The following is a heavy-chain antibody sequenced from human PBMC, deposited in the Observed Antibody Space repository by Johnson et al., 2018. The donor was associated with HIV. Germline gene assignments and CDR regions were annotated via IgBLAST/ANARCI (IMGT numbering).Heavy chain of an antibody. D-gene: IGHD6-6*01. Sequence: MQLVESGGGLVQPGMSLRLSCEASGFTFDEYDMTWVRQGPGKGLEWVSAISGSGGSTYYADSVKGRFTISRDNSKNTLYLQMNSLRAEDTAVYYCARHSTSSTMGAFDIWGQGTMVTVSS. J-gene: IGHJ3*02. CDR2: ISGSGGST. CDR3: ARHSTSSTMGAFDI. CDR1: GFTFDEYD. V-gene: IGHV3-23*04.